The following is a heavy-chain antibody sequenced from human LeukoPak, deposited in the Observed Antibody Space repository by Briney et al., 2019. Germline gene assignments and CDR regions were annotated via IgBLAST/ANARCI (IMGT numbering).Heavy chain of an antibody. CDR2: INSDGSST. V-gene: IGHV3-74*01. D-gene: IGHD2-2*02. J-gene: IGHJ6*02. CDR3: ARRLYSYYYRLDV. Sequence: GGSLRLSCAASGFTLGDYWMHWVRQAPGKGLVWVSRINSDGSSTSYADSVKGRFTISRDNAKNTLFLQMNSLRAEDTAVYYCARRLYSYYYRLDVWGQGTTVTVSS. CDR1: GFTLGDYW.